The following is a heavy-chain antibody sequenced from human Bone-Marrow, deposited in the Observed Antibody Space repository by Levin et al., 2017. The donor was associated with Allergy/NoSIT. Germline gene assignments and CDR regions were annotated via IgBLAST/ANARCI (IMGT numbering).Heavy chain of an antibody. Sequence: GESLKISCAASGFTFSSYGMHWVRQAPGKGLEWVAVIWYDGSNKYYADSVKGRFTISRDNSKNTLYLQMNSLRAEDTAVYYCAREYSSSNAFDIWGQGTMVTVSS. J-gene: IGHJ3*02. CDR1: GFTFSSYG. CDR2: IWYDGSNK. D-gene: IGHD6-6*01. CDR3: AREYSSSNAFDI. V-gene: IGHV3-33*01.